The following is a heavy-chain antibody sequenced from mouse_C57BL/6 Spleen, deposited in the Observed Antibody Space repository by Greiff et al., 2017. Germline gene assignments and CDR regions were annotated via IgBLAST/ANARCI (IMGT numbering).Heavy chain of an antibody. Sequence: QVQLKQSGAELVRPGTSVKVSCKASGYAFIPYLLEWVKQRPGQGLDGIGVINPGSVGINFNEKFKGKATLTADKSSSTAYMQLSSLTSEDSAVYFCATTVVARGYWGQGTTLTVSS. CDR3: ATTVVARGY. CDR1: GYAFIPYL. V-gene: IGHV1-54*01. J-gene: IGHJ2*01. CDR2: INPGSVGI. D-gene: IGHD1-1*01.